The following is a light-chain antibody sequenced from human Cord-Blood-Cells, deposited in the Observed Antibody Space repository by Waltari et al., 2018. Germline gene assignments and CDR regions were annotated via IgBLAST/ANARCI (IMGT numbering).Light chain of an antibody. CDR1: SSNIGRNY. V-gene: IGLV1-47*01. J-gene: IGLJ3*02. Sequence: QSVLPQPPSASGTPGQRVTIPCSGSSSNIGRNYLYWYQQLPATAPKLLIYRNNQRPSGVPDRFSGSKSGTSASLAISGLRSEDEADYYCAAWDDSLSGWVFGGGTKLTVL. CDR3: AAWDDSLSGWV. CDR2: RNN.